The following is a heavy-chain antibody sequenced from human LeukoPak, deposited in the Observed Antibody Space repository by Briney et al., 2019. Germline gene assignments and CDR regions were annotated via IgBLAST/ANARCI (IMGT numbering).Heavy chain of an antibody. J-gene: IGHJ4*02. V-gene: IGHV3-7*01. D-gene: IGHD6-6*01. CDR1: GVTFSRYW. CDR3: ARESFAARWD. Sequence: GGSLRLSCAASGVTFSRYWVSWVRQAPGKGLEWVANIKQDGSEKDYVDSVKGRFTISRDNAKNSLYLQMNSLTAEDTAVYYCARESFAARWDWGQGTLVTVSS. CDR2: IKQDGSEK.